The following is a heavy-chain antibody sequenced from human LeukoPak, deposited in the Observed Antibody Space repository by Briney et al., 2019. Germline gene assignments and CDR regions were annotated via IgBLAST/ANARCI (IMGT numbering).Heavy chain of an antibody. J-gene: IGHJ4*02. V-gene: IGHV4-38-2*02. CDR1: GYSISSGYY. CDR3: ARALYYLLDY. Sequence: SETLSLTXTVSGYSISSGYYWGWIRQPPGKGLEWIGSIYHSGSTYYNPSLKSRVTISVDTSKNQFSLKLSSVTAADTAVYYCARALYYLLDYWGQGTLVTVSS. CDR2: IYHSGST. D-gene: IGHD3-16*01.